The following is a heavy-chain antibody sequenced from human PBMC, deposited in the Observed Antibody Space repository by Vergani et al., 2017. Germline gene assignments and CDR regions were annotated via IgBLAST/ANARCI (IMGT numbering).Heavy chain of an antibody. CDR1: GFSLSNARMG. J-gene: IGHJ3*02. V-gene: IGHV2-26*01. CDR3: ARXAFDILTGVMLFDI. CDR2: IFSNDEK. Sequence: QVTLKESGPVLVKPTETLALTCTVSGFSLSNARMGVSWIRQPPGKALEWLAHIFSNDEKSYSTSLKSRHTISKDTSKSQVVLTMTNMDPVDTATYYCARXAFDILTGVMLFDIWGQGTMVTVSS. D-gene: IGHD3-9*01.